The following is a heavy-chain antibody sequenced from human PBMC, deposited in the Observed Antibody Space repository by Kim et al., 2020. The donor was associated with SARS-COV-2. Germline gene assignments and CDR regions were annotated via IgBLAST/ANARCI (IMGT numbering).Heavy chain of an antibody. V-gene: IGHV4-31*03. Sequence: SETLSLTCTVSGGSISSGGYYWSWIRQHPGKGLEWIGYIYYSGSTYYNPSLKSRVTISVDTSKNQFSLKLSSVTAADTAVYYCASTQIYGHQLEYWGQGTLVTVSS. D-gene: IGHD4-17*01. CDR3: ASTQIYGHQLEY. J-gene: IGHJ4*02. CDR2: IYYSGST. CDR1: GGSISSGGYY.